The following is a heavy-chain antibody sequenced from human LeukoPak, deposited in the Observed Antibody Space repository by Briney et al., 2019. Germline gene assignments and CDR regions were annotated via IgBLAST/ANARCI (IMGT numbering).Heavy chain of an antibody. J-gene: IGHJ6*03. V-gene: IGHV3-11*01. CDR1: GFTFSNAW. D-gene: IGHD6-19*01. CDR3: TRQRSSGWYPQYYYMDV. CDR2: ISSRGINI. Sequence: PGGSLRLSCAASGFTFSNAWMSWVRQAPGKGLEWVSYISSRGINIYYADSVKGRFTISRDNAKNSLYLQMNSLRAEDTAVYYCTRQRSSGWYPQYYYMDVWGKGTTVTISS.